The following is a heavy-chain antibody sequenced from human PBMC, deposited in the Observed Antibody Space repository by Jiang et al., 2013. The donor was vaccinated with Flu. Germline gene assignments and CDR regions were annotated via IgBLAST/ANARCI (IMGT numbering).Heavy chain of an antibody. CDR2: ISAYNGNT. CDR1: GYTFTSYG. Sequence: SGAEVKKPGASVKVSCKASGYTFTSYGISWVRQAPGQGLEWMGWISAYNGNTNYAQKLQGRVTMTTDTSTSTAYMELRSLRSDDTAVYYCARDRLYDYDSSAYPGGVYWGQGTLVTVSS. V-gene: IGHV1-18*01. CDR3: ARDRLYDYDSSAYPGGVY. J-gene: IGHJ4*02. D-gene: IGHD3-22*01.